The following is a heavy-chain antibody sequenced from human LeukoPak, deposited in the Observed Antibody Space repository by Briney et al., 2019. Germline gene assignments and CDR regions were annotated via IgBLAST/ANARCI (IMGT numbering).Heavy chain of an antibody. D-gene: IGHD3-10*01. CDR2: ISSSSSYI. CDR1: GFTFSSYS. CDR3: ARGFSGSSRRSDY. J-gene: IGHJ4*02. Sequence: PGGSLRLSCAASGFTFSSYSMNWVRQAPGKGLEWVSSISSSSSYIYYADSVKGRFTISRDNAKNSLYLQMNSLRAEDTAVYYCARGFSGSSRRSDYWGQGTLVTVSS. V-gene: IGHV3-21*01.